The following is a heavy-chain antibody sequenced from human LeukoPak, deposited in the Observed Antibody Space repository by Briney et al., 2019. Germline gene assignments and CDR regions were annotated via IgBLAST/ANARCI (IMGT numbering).Heavy chain of an antibody. V-gene: IGHV3-30*04. D-gene: IGHD5-12*01. CDR2: ISFDGSNK. J-gene: IGHJ4*02. CDR1: GFTFSSYA. CDR3: ARGRFGGYDLHDY. Sequence: GGSLRLSCAASGFTFSSYAMHWVRQAPGKGLEGVAVISFDGSNKYYADSVKGRFTISRDNSKNTLFLQMISLSAEDTAVYYCARGRFGGYDLHDYWGQGTRVTVSS.